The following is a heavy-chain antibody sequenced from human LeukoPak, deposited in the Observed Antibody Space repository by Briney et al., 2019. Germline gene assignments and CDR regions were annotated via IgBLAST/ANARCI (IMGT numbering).Heavy chain of an antibody. V-gene: IGHV4-30-2*01. D-gene: IGHD3-22*01. J-gene: IGHJ4*02. CDR2: IYHSGST. Sequence: PSETLSLTCAVSGGSISSGGYSWSWIRQPPGKGLEWIGYIYHSGSTYYNPSLKSRVTISLDRSKNQFSLKLSSVTAADTAVYYCARDQHYYDSSGPFDYWGQGTLVTVSS. CDR3: ARDQHYYDSSGPFDY. CDR1: GGSISSGGYS.